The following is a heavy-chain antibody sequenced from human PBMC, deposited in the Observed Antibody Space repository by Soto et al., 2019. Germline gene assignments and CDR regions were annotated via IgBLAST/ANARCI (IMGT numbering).Heavy chain of an antibody. D-gene: IGHD1-1*01. V-gene: IGHV4-4*07. CDR2: IYATGTT. CDR3: VRDGTKTLRDWFDP. J-gene: IGHJ5*02. CDR1: GASISGFY. Sequence: PSETLSLTCTVSGASISGFYWSWIRKSAGKGVEWIGRIYATGTTDYNPSLKSRVMMSVDTSKKQFSLKLRSVTAADTAVYYRVRDGTKTLRDWFDPWGQGISVTVSS.